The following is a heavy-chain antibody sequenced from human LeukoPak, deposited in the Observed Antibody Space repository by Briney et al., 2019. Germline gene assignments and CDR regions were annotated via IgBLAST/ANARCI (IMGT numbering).Heavy chain of an antibody. Sequence: PGGPLRLSCAASGFTFSDHYMIWLRQAAGKGLEAISYISHNGETKYYADSVKGRLSISRDNAKSSLYLQMNSLRVEDTAVYYCARDRHGYFDYWGQGTLVTVSS. CDR1: GFTFSDHY. J-gene: IGHJ4*02. V-gene: IGHV3-11*01. CDR3: ARDRHGYFDY. D-gene: IGHD6-13*01. CDR2: ISHNGETK.